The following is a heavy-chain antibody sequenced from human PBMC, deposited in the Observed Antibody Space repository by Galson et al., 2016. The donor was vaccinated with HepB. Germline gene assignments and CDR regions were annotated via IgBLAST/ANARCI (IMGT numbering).Heavy chain of an antibody. V-gene: IGHV3-64D*06. D-gene: IGHD2-15*01. Sequence: SLRLSCAASGFTLSYYAMHWVRQAPGKGLEYISGITSNGRNTYYADFVKGRFTISRDDSKNTLYLQMSSLTAEDTAVNYCVHLGFCFGGNCYPFDNWGQGTLVTVSS. CDR1: GFTLSYYA. CDR3: VHLGFCFGGNCYPFDN. CDR2: ITSNGRNT. J-gene: IGHJ4*02.